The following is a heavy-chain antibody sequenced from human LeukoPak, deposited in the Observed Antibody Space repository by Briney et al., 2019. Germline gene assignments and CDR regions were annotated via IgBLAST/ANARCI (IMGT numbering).Heavy chain of an antibody. CDR3: ARGIPGRSIDY. Sequence: SETLSLTCAVYGGSFSGYYWSWIRQPPGKGLEWIGEINHSGNTNYNPSLKSRVSISVDTSKNQFSLKLSSVTAADTAVYYCARGIPGRSIDYWGQGTLVTVSS. CDR1: GGSFSGYY. J-gene: IGHJ4*02. CDR2: INHSGNT. V-gene: IGHV4-34*01. D-gene: IGHD3-16*02.